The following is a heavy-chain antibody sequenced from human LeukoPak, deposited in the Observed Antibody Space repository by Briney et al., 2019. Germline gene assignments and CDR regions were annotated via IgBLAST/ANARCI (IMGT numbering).Heavy chain of an antibody. V-gene: IGHV3-15*01. CDR2: IKNKTDGGTT. Sequence: SLRLSCEASGFTFSNAWMSWVRQAAGKGMEWVGRIKNKTDGGTTVYAAPVKGRFTISRDDSKNTLYLQMNSLKTEDTAVYYCTTDHCHYGDYGPVRGFDYWGQGTLVTVTS. CDR3: TTDHCHYGDYGPVRGFDY. CDR1: GFTFSNAW. J-gene: IGHJ4*02. D-gene: IGHD4-17*01.